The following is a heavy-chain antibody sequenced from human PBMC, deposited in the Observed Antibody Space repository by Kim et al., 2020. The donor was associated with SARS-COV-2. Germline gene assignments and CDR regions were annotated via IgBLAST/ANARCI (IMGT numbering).Heavy chain of an antibody. Sequence: SETLSLTCAVYGGSFSGYYWSWIRQPPGKGLEWIGEINHSGSTNYNPSLKSRVTISVDTSKNQFSLKLSSVTAADTAVYYWARGSAKTVYAFDIWGQGTMVTVSS. CDR3: ARGSAKTVYAFDI. CDR2: INHSGST. D-gene: IGHD3-16*01. CDR1: GGSFSGYY. J-gene: IGHJ3*02. V-gene: IGHV4-34*01.